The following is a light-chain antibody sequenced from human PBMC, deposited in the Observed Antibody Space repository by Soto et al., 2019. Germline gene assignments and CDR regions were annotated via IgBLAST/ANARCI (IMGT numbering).Light chain of an antibody. CDR2: STS. CDR1: TGAVTSGYY. J-gene: IGLJ1*01. V-gene: IGLV7-43*01. CDR3: LLYYGGVYV. Sequence: QAVVTQAPSLTVSPGGTVTLTCASSTGAVTSGYYPNWFQQKPGQAPRSLSYSTSNKHSGTPARFSGSLLGDKAALTLSDVQPDDEADSYCLLYYGGVYVFGTGTKLTVL.